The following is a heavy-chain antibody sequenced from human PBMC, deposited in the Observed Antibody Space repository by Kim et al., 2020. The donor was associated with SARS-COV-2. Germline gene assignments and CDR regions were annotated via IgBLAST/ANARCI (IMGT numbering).Heavy chain of an antibody. Sequence: SVKVSCKASGGTFSSYAISWVRQAPGQGLEWMGGIIPIFGTTNYAQKFQGRVTITADESTSTAYMELSSLRSEDTAVYYCAAYYGSSGPTEPQALDAFEIWGQGTMVTVSS. CDR3: AAYYGSSGPTEPQALDAFEI. CDR1: GGTFSSYA. V-gene: IGHV1-69*13. J-gene: IGHJ3*02. D-gene: IGHD3-22*01. CDR2: IIPIFGTT.